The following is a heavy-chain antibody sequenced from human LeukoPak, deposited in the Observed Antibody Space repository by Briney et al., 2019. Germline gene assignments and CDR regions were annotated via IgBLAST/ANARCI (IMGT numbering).Heavy chain of an antibody. CDR2: ITGSGGGS. J-gene: IGHJ4*02. Sequence: GGSLKLSCAASGFACSSYARSWVRQAPGKGLEWVSIITGSGGGSYYADSVKGRFTLSRDNSKNILYLQMNSLRAEDTAVYFCAKKSLWSGPFDYWGQGTLVTVFS. CDR1: GFACSSYA. D-gene: IGHD3-3*01. V-gene: IGHV3-23*01. CDR3: AKKSLWSGPFDY.